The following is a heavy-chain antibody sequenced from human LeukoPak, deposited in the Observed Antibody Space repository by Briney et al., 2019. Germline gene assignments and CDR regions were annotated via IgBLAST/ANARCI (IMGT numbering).Heavy chain of an antibody. CDR1: GGTFSSYA. J-gene: IGHJ4*02. V-gene: IGHV1-69*05. CDR3: AREGHSTHWMGYCSGGSCLLDY. D-gene: IGHD2-15*01. CDR2: IIPIFGTA. Sequence: SVKVSCKASGGTFSSYAISWVRQAPGQGLEWMGGIIPIFGTANYAQKLQGRVTMTTDTSTSTAYMELRSLRSDDTAVYYCAREGHSTHWMGYCSGGSCLLDYWGQGTLVTVSS.